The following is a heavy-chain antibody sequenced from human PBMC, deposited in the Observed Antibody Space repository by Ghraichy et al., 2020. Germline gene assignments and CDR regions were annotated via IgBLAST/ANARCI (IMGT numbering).Heavy chain of an antibody. J-gene: IGHJ6*02. D-gene: IGHD4-23*01. CDR1: GFTFDGYG. CDR3: ARASRVVRFFYYDGMDV. CDR2: ITSSSRRI. V-gene: IGHV3-48*02. Sequence: GGSLRLSCVGSGFTFDGYGMNWVRQSPGKGLEWVSYITSSSRRIFYADSVKGRFTTSRDNAKNSLSLQMNSLRDEDTAVYYCARASRVVRFFYYDGMDVWGQGTTVTVSS.